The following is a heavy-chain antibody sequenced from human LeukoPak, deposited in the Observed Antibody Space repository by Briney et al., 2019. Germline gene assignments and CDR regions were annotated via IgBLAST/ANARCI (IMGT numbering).Heavy chain of an antibody. J-gene: IGHJ6*02. D-gene: IGHD2-2*01. V-gene: IGHV3-23*01. CDR1: GFTFSSYA. CDR3: AKRIVPAASSPYYYGMDV. Sequence: GGSLRLSCAASGFTFSSYAMSWVRQAPGKGLEWVSAISGSGGSTYYADSVKGRFIISRDNSKNTLYLQMNSLRAEDTAVYYCAKRIVPAASSPYYYGMDVWGQGTTVTVSS. CDR2: ISGSGGST.